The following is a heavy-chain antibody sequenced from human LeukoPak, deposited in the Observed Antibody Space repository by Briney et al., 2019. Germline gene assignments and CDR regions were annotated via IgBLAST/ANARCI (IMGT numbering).Heavy chain of an antibody. CDR2: FDPEDGET. V-gene: IGHV1-24*01. CDR1: GYTLTELS. J-gene: IGHJ5*02. Sequence: ASVKVSCKVSGYTLTELSMHWVRQAPGKGLEWMGGFDPEDGETIYAQKFQGRVTITRNTSISTAYMELSSLRSEDTAVYYCARVPHYDMKWFDPWGQGTLVTVSS. CDR3: ARVPHYDMKWFDP. D-gene: IGHD3-9*01.